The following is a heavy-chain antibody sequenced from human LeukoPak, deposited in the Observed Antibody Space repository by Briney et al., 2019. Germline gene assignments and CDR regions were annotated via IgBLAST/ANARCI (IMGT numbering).Heavy chain of an antibody. D-gene: IGHD3-9*01. CDR3: ARGFVVRYFAGKQDNWFDP. CDR2: IYHSGIT. J-gene: IGHJ5*02. Sequence: PSETLSLTCTVSGYSIRSGFYWGWIRQPPGKGLEWIGNIYHSGITYYTPSLSSRVTISVDTSKNQFSLKLSSVTAADTAVYYCARGFVVRYFAGKQDNWFDPWGQGTLVTVSS. CDR1: GYSIRSGFY. V-gene: IGHV4-38-2*02.